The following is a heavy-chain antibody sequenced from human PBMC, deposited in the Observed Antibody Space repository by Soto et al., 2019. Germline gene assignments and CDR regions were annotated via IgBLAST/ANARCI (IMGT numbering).Heavy chain of an antibody. CDR2: IYDSGST. CDR1: GGSISSYY. V-gene: IGHV4-4*07. CDR3: AREVYGSSTNGYHYYYGMDV. D-gene: IGHD2-2*01. Sequence: PSETLSLTCTVSGGSISSYYWSWIRQPAGKGLEWIGRIYDSGSTNYNPSLKSRLTMLVDTSKNQFSLKLSSVTAADTAVYYCAREVYGSSTNGYHYYYGMDVWGQGATVTVYS. J-gene: IGHJ6*02.